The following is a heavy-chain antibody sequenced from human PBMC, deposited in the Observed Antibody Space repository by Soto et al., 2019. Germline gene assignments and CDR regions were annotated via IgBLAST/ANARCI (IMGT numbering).Heavy chain of an antibody. CDR1: GFTFSSYA. J-gene: IGHJ4*02. CDR2: ISYDGSNK. V-gene: IGHV3-30-3*01. Sequence: QVPLVESGGGVVQPGRSLRLSCAASGFTFSSYAMHWVRQAPGKGLEWVAVISYDGSNKYYADSVKGRFTISRDNSKNTLYLQMNSLRAEDTAVYYCARGLSPVWFGELTDYWGQGTLVTVSS. D-gene: IGHD3-10*01. CDR3: ARGLSPVWFGELTDY.